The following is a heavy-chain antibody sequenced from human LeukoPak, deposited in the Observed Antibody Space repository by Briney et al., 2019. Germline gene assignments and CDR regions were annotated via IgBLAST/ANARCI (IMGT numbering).Heavy chain of an antibody. CDR1: GFTFSSYG. Sequence: GGSLRLSCAASGFTFSSYGMHWARQAPGKGLEWVAVIWYDGSNKYYADSVKGRFTISRDNSKNTLYLQMNSLRAEDTAVYYCAKEGSYPFDYWGQGTLVTVSS. CDR3: AKEGSYPFDY. D-gene: IGHD5-18*01. V-gene: IGHV3-33*06. CDR2: IWYDGSNK. J-gene: IGHJ4*02.